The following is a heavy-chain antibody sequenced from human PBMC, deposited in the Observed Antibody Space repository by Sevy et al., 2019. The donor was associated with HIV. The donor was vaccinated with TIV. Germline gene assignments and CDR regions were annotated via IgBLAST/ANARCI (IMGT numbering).Heavy chain of an antibody. V-gene: IGHV3-30-3*01. CDR3: ARVRSGEDYFDY. CDR1: GFTFSSYA. J-gene: IGHJ4*02. D-gene: IGHD3-3*01. CDR2: ISYDGSNK. Sequence: GGSLRLSCAASGFTFSSYAMHWVRQAPGKVLEWVAVISYDGSNKYYADSVKGRFTISRDNSKNTLYLQMNSLRAEDTAVYYCARVRSGEDYFDYWGQGTLVTVSS.